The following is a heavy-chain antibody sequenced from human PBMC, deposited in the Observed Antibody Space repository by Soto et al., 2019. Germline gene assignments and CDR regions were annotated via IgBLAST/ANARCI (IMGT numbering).Heavy chain of an antibody. CDR3: ARDRYSGYDRDAFDI. CDR2: IYSGGTT. CDR1: GFTVSSNY. V-gene: IGHV3-66*01. J-gene: IGHJ3*02. Sequence: EVQLVESGGGLVQPGGSLRLSCAASGFTVSSNYMSWVRQAPGKGLEWVSVIYSGGTTYYADSVKGRFTISRNNSKNTLYLQMNSLRAEDTAVYYCARDRYSGYDRDAFDIWGQGTMVTVSS. D-gene: IGHD5-12*01.